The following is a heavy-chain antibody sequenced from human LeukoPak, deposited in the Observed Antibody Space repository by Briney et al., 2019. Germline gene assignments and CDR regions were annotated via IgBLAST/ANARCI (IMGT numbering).Heavy chain of an antibody. CDR1: GFTFSSYA. V-gene: IGHV3-23*01. D-gene: IGHD3-22*01. CDR3: AKGCYYDSSGSFYFDY. J-gene: IGHJ4*02. Sequence: GGSLRLSCAASGFTFSSYAMSWVRQAPGKGLEWVSGISGSGDNTYYADSVKGRFTISRDNSKNTLYVQVNSLGTEDTAAYYCAKGCYYDSSGSFYFDYWGQGTLVTVSS. CDR2: ISGSGDNT.